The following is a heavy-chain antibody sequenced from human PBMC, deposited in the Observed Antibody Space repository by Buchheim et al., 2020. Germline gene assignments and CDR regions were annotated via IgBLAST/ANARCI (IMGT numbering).Heavy chain of an antibody. CDR3: ARDLRSRRYYYDSSPHYDAFDI. CDR2: IWYDGSNK. J-gene: IGHJ3*02. D-gene: IGHD3-22*01. CDR1: GFTFSSYG. V-gene: IGHV3-33*01. Sequence: QVQLVESGGDVVQPGRSLRLSCAASGFTFSSYGMHWVRQAPGKGLEWVAVIWYDGSNKYYADSVKGRFTISRDNSKNTLYLQMNSLRAEDTAVYYCARDLRSRRYYYDSSPHYDAFDIWGQGT.